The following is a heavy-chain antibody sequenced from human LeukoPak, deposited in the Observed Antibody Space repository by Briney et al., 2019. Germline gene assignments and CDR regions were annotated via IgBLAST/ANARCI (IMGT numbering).Heavy chain of an antibody. CDR2: ISGSGGST. CDR1: GFTFSSYA. Sequence: PGGSLRLSCAASGFTFSSYAMSWVRQAPGKGLEWVSAISGSGGSTYYADSVKGRFTISRDNSKNTLYLQMNSLRAEDTAVYYCAAPRSFYCSSTSCYDAFDIWGQGTMVTVSS. D-gene: IGHD2-2*01. CDR3: AAPRSFYCSSTSCYDAFDI. J-gene: IGHJ3*02. V-gene: IGHV3-23*01.